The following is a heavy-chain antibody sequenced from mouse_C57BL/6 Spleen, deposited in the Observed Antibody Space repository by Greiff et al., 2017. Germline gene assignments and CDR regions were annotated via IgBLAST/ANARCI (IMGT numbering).Heavy chain of an antibody. J-gene: IGHJ3*01. CDR3: ARSDYGYDGFAY. CDR1: GYAFTNYL. CDR2: INPGSGGT. Sequence: QVQLQQSGAELVRPGTSVKVSCKASGYAFTNYLIEWVKQRPGQGLEWIGVINPGSGGTNYNEKFKGKATLTADNASSTAYMQLSSLTSEDSAVYFCARSDYGYDGFAYWGQGTLVTVSA. D-gene: IGHD2-2*01. V-gene: IGHV1-54*01.